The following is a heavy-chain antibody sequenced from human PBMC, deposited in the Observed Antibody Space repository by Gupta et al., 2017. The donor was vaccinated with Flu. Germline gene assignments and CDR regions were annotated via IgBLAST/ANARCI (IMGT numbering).Heavy chain of an antibody. J-gene: IGHJ4*02. D-gene: IGHD3-3*01. CDR2: TYYRSKWYN. CDR3: ARGRSIFGVVVTRYFDY. V-gene: IGHV6-1*01. CDR1: GDSVSSNSAA. Sequence: QVQLQQSGPGLVKPSQTLSLTCAISGDSVSSNSAAWNWIRQSPSRGLEWLGRTYYRSKWYNDYAVSVKSRITINPDTSKNQFSLQLNSVTPEDTAVYYCARGRSIFGVVVTRYFDYWGQGTLVTVSS.